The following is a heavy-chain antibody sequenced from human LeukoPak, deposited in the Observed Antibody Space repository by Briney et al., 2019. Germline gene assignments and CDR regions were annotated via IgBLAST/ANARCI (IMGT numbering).Heavy chain of an antibody. J-gene: IGHJ4*02. D-gene: IGHD6-19*01. Sequence: SETLSLTCTVSGGSISSSSYYWGWIRQPPGKGLEWIGGIYYSGSTYYNPSLKSRVTISVDTSKNQFSLKLSSVTAADTAVYYCARAYSSGWYRGNYFDYWGQGTLVTVSS. CDR3: ARAYSSGWYRGNYFDY. CDR1: GGSISSSSYY. CDR2: IYYSGST. V-gene: IGHV4-39*01.